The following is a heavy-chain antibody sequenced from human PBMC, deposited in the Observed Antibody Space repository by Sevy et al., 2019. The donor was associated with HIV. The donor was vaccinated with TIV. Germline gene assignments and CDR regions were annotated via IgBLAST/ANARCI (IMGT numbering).Heavy chain of an antibody. Sequence: GGSLRLSCAASGFTVSSNYMSWVRRAPGKGLEWVSVIYSGGSTYYADSVKGRFTISRDNSKNTLYLQMNSLRAEDTAVYYCASRLSYSYGYGSYWGQGTLVTVSS. CDR3: ASRLSYSYGYGSY. CDR1: GFTVSSNY. J-gene: IGHJ4*02. D-gene: IGHD5-18*01. V-gene: IGHV3-53*01. CDR2: IYSGGST.